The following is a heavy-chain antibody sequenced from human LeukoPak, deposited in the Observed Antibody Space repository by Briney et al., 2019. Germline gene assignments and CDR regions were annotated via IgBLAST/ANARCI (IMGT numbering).Heavy chain of an antibody. J-gene: IGHJ3*02. Sequence: PGGSLRLSCAASGFTFDHYAMHGVRLVSGKGLEWVSRISGNSDNIAYADSVRGRFTISRDNANNFLHLQMNSLRSEDTALYYCVKGDWGDIWGQGTMVTVSS. CDR3: VKGDWGDI. CDR2: ISGNSDNI. CDR1: GFTFDHYA. V-gene: IGHV3-9*01. D-gene: IGHD7-27*01.